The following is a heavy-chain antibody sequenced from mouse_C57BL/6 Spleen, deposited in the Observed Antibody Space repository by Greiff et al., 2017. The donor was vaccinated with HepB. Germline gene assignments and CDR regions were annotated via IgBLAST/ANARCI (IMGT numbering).Heavy chain of an antibody. CDR3: ARSSDSSGYVWFAY. CDR2: IHPNSGST. Sequence: QVQLQQPGAELVKPGASVKLSCKASGYTFTSYWMHWVKQRPGQGLEWIGMIHPNSGSTNYNEKFKSKATLTVDKSSSTAYMQLSSLTSEDSAVYYCARSSDSSGYVWFAYWGQGTLVTVSA. J-gene: IGHJ3*01. CDR1: GYTFTSYW. V-gene: IGHV1-64*01. D-gene: IGHD3-2*02.